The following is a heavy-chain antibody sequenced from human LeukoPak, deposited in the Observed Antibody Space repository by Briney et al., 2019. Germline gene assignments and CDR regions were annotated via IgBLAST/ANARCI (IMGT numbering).Heavy chain of an antibody. CDR2: IIPIFGTA. CDR1: GGTFSSYA. CDR3: AGDRGYYRIDY. V-gene: IGHV1-69*13. D-gene: IGHD3-3*01. J-gene: IGHJ4*02. Sequence: SVKVSCKASGGTFSSYAISWVRQAPGQGLEWMGGIIPIFGTANYAQKFQGRVTITADESTSTAYMELSSLRSEDMAVYYCAGDRGYYRIDYWGQGTLVTVSS.